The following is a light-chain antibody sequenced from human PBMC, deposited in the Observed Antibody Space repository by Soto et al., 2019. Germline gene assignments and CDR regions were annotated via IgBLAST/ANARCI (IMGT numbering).Light chain of an antibody. Sequence: QSVLTQPASVSGSPGQSITISCTGTSSDVGGYNFVSWYQQHPGKAPKLMIYDVSIRPSGVSNRFSGSKSGTTASLTISGLHAEDEADYYCCSYTSSTSDFFGTGTKVT. V-gene: IGLV2-14*01. CDR1: SSDVGGYNF. CDR2: DVS. J-gene: IGLJ1*01. CDR3: CSYTSSTSDF.